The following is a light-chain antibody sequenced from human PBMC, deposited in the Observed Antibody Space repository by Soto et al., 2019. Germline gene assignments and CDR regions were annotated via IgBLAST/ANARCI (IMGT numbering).Light chain of an antibody. J-gene: IGLJ2*01. CDR1: SSNIGNNY. CDR3: GTWDSSLDVAV. Sequence: QSVLTQPPSVSAAPGQKVTISCSGSSSNIGNNYLSWCQQLPGTAPKLLIYDNDKRPSGIPDRFSGSKSGTSATLGITGLQTGDEADYYCGTWDSSLDVAVFGGGTKVTVL. V-gene: IGLV1-51*01. CDR2: DND.